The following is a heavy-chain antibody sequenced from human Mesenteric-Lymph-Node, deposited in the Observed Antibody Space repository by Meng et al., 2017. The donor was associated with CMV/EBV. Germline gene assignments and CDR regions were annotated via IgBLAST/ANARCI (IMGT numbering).Heavy chain of an antibody. CDR1: GFTFSMSA. CDR3: TRDFYYYFGY. Sequence: GGSLRLSCAASGFTFSMSAMHWVRQAPGKGLEWVAFIGYDGSDKYYADSVKGRFTISRDNSKSTLFLQLSSLRAEDTAVYYCTRDFYYYFGYWGQGSVVTVSS. D-gene: IGHD2/OR15-2a*01. CDR2: IGYDGSDK. J-gene: IGHJ4*02. V-gene: IGHV3-30*02.